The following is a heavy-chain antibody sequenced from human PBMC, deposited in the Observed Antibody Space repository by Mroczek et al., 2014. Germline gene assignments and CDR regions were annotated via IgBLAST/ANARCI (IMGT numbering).Heavy chain of an antibody. D-gene: IGHD3-3*01. CDR3: ARQGGTIFGVVIMGWYFDY. V-gene: IGHV4-39*01. Sequence: QVQLQESGPGLVKPSETLSLTCTVSGGSISSSSYYWGWIRQPPGKGLEWIGSIYYSGSTYYNPSLKSRVTISVDTSKNQFSLKLSSVTAADTAVYYCARQGGTIFGVVIMGWYFDYWGQGTLVTVSS. CDR2: IYYSGST. CDR1: GGSISSSSYY. J-gene: IGHJ4*02.